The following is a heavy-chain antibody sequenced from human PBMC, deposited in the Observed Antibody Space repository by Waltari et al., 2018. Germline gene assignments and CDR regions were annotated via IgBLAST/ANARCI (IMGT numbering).Heavy chain of an antibody. CDR1: VFTFSRYW. J-gene: IGHJ4*02. CDR2: INYDGSQK. Sequence: EVQLVESGGGLVQPGGSLRLSCGASVFTFSRYWMSWVRQIPGKGLEWVANINYDGSQKYYVDSVKGRFTIFRDNAKNSVYLQMNSLRVEDTAVYYCAKSRGFEYWGQGTLITVSS. V-gene: IGHV3-7*01. CDR3: AKSRGFEY. D-gene: IGHD2-2*01.